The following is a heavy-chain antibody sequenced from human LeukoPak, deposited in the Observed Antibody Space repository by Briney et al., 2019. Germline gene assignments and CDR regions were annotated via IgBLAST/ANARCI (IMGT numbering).Heavy chain of an antibody. D-gene: IGHD7-27*01. CDR2: INPNSGGT. V-gene: IGHV1-2*02. CDR3: ARVVTGDPNFDY. Sequence: ASVKVSCKASGYTFTGYYMHWVRQAPGQGLEWMGWINPNSGGTNYAQKFQGRVTMTRDTSISTAYMELSRLRSDDTAVYYCARVVTGDPNFDYWGQGTLVTVSS. J-gene: IGHJ4*02. CDR1: GYTFTGYY.